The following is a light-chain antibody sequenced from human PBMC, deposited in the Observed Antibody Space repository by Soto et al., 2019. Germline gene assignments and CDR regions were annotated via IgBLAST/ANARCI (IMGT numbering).Light chain of an antibody. J-gene: IGKJ1*01. CDR1: QSISSY. CDR2: GAS. V-gene: IGKV1-39*01. CDR3: QQSYSTLWT. Sequence: DIQMTQSPSSLSASVGDRVAVTCRASQSISSYLNWYQQKPGKAPKLLIHGASSLQSGVPSRFSGTGSGTDFTLTISSLQPEDFATYYCQQSYSTLWTFGQGTKVEIK.